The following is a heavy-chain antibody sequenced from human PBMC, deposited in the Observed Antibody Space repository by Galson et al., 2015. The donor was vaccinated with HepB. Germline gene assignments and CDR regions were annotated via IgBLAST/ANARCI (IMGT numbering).Heavy chain of an antibody. CDR3: TRRGSYDSSGYYYVSVYGMDV. D-gene: IGHD3-22*01. CDR1: GFTFSGAA. Sequence: SLRLSCAASGFTFSGAAMHWVRQASGKGLEWVGRIRSKANSYATAYAASVDGRFTISRDDSKNMAYLQMDSLKTEDTAVYFCTRRGSYDSSGYYYVSVYGMDVWGQGTTVTVSS. V-gene: IGHV3-73*01. J-gene: IGHJ6*02. CDR2: IRSKANSYAT.